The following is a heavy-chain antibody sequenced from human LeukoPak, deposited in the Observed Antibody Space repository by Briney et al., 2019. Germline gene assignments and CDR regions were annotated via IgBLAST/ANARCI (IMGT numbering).Heavy chain of an antibody. J-gene: IGHJ5*02. D-gene: IGHD2-2*01. CDR3: ARAIVVPAAVYWFDP. CDR1: GGSISSGGYS. V-gene: IGHV4-30-2*01. CDR2: IYHSVST. Sequence: SQTLSLTCAVAGGSISSGGYSWSWIRQPPRKGLEWVGYIYHSVSTYYNPSLKSPVTISVDRSTNPFSLKLSSVPAADTAVYYCARAIVVPAAVYWFDPWGQGTLVTVSS.